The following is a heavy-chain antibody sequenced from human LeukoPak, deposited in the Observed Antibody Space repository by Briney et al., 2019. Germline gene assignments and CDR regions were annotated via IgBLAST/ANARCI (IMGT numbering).Heavy chain of an antibody. V-gene: IGHV1-2*02. CDR3: ARLYDSSGYYNLDLDY. J-gene: IGHJ4*02. D-gene: IGHD3-22*01. Sequence: GASVKVSCKASGYTFTGYYMHWVRQAPGQGLEWMGWINPNSGGTNYAQKFQGRVTMTRDTSISTAYMELSRLRSGDTAVYYCARLYDSSGYYNLDLDYWGQGTLVTVSS. CDR2: INPNSGGT. CDR1: GYTFTGYY.